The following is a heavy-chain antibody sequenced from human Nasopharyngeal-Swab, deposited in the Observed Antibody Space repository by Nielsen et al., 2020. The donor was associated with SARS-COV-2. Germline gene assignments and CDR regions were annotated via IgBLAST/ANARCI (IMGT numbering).Heavy chain of an antibody. CDR3: ARTPLGRSGHYFRSDH. J-gene: IGHJ5*02. V-gene: IGHV3-30*03. CDR1: GFTFSSYG. Sequence: GESLKISCAASGFTFSSYGMHWVRQAPGKGLEWVAGISYDGSNKYYADSVKGRFTISRDNSKNALYLQMNSLGAEETALYHFARTPLGRSGHYFRSDHWGQGILVTVSS. D-gene: IGHD3-22*01. CDR2: ISYDGSNK.